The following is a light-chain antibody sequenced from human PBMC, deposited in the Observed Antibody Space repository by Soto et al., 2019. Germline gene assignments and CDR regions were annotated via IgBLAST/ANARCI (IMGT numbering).Light chain of an antibody. V-gene: IGKV3-11*01. J-gene: IGKJ4*01. Sequence: EIVWTQSPATLSLSPGERATLSCRASQSVTSYLAWYQQKPGQAPRLLIYDASNRATGIPARFSGSGSGTDFTLTISSLEPEDFAVYYCQQRSNWPSFGGGPKVEIK. CDR2: DAS. CDR3: QQRSNWPS. CDR1: QSVTSY.